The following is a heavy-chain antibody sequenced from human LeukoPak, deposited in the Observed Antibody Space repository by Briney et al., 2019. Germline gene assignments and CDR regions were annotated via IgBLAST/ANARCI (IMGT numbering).Heavy chain of an antibody. CDR2: INPSGGST. CDR1: GYTFTSYY. Sequence: GASVKVSCKASGYTFTSYYMHWVRQAPGQGLEWMGIINPSGGSTSYAQKFQGRVTMTRDMSTSTVYMELSSLRSEDTAVYYCAISPAYGGLAGYWGQGTLVTVSS. D-gene: IGHD3-10*01. J-gene: IGHJ4*02. V-gene: IGHV1-46*01. CDR3: AISPAYGGLAGY.